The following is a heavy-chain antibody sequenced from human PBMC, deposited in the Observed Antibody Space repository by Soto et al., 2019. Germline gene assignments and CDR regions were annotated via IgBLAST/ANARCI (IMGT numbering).Heavy chain of an antibody. CDR3: ARMHNWQPGFFDPDMNYYYGMDV. J-gene: IGHJ6*02. V-gene: IGHV3-21*01. Sequence: PGGSLRLSCAASGFTFSSYSMNWVRQAPGKGLEWVSSISSSSSYIYYADSVKGRFTISRDNAKNSLYLQMNSLRAEDTAVYYCARMHNWQPGFFDPDMNYYYGMDVWRQVTKVTV. D-gene: IGHD1-20*01. CDR1: GFTFSSYS. CDR2: ISSSSSYI.